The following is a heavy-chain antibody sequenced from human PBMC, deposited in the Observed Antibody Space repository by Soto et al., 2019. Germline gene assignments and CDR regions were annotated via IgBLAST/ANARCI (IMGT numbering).Heavy chain of an antibody. CDR3: VRVVAIPSSADT. J-gene: IGHJ5*02. Sequence: QVQLVQSGAEVRQPAASVKVSCKTSEGAISSYAINWVQHAPGPRLEWKGGIVPIVDTSTYAQKFQRRVTIPADAATVTAYKALSTLRSDYTFIFYCVRVVAIPSSADTWGQGTLVTVSS. CDR2: IVPIVDTS. D-gene: IGHD2-15*01. V-gene: IGHV1-69*12. CDR1: EGAISSYA.